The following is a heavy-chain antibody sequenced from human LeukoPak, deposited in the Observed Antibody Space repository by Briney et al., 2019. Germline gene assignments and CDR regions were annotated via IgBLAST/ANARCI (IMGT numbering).Heavy chain of an antibody. V-gene: IGHV4-30-2*01. CDR1: GGSISSGGYS. CDR3: AREFGSGIIDY. J-gene: IGHJ4*02. CDR2: IYHSGST. Sequence: SQTLSLTCAVSGGSISSGGYSWSWIRQPPGKGLEWIGYIYHSGSTYYNPSLKSRVTISVDRSKNQFSLKLSSVTAADTAVYYCAREFGSGIIDYWGQGTLVTVS. D-gene: IGHD3-10*01.